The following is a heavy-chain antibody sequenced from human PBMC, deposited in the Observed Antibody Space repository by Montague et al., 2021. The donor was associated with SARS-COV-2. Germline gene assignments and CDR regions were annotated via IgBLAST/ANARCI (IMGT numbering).Heavy chain of an antibody. CDR3: ARERWAVGVSFDY. CDR2: TYYMSRWSN. CDR1: GDSVSINSAT. Sequence: CAISGDSVSINSATWHWIRRSPARGLQWLGRTYYMSRWSNDYALSVRSRIIINPDTSTNQFSLQLSSATPEDTAVYFCARERWAVGVSFDYWGQGTLVTVSS. J-gene: IGHJ4*02. D-gene: IGHD1-26*01. V-gene: IGHV6-1*01.